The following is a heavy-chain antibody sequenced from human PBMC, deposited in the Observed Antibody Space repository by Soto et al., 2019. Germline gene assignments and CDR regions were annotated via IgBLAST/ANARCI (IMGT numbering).Heavy chain of an antibody. D-gene: IGHD4-4*01. CDR1: GGSFSGYY. J-gene: IGHJ5*02. Sequence: SETLSLTCAVYGGSFSGYYWSWIRQPPGKGLEWIGEINHSGSTNYNPSLKSRVTISVDTSKNQFSLKLSSVTAADTAVYYCARPRLQYDWFDPWGQGTLVTVS. CDR2: INHSGST. CDR3: ARPRLQYDWFDP. V-gene: IGHV4-34*01.